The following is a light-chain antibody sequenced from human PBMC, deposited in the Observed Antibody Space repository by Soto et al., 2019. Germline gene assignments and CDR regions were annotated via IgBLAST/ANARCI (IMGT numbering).Light chain of an antibody. CDR1: RSVSSS. CDR3: QQYDNWPPLT. CDR2: GAS. Sequence: EIVMTQSPVTLSVSPGERATLCCRASRSVSSSLAWYQQKPGQAPRLLIYGASTRATGIPARFSGSGSGTEFTLTISSLQSEDSAVYYCQQYDNWPPLTFGGGTKVEIK. J-gene: IGKJ4*01. V-gene: IGKV3-15*01.